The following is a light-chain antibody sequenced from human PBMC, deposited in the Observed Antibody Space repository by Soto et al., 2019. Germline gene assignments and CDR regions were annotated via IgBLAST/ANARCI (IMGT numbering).Light chain of an antibody. J-gene: IGKJ1*01. V-gene: IGKV3-20*01. Sequence: DIVLTQSPGTLSLSPGERATLSCRASQSVSSSYLAWYQQKPGQAPRLLIYGASSRATGIPDRFSGSGSGTDFTLTISRLEPEDFAVYDCQQYGSSRWTCGQGTKVEIK. CDR2: GAS. CDR1: QSVSSSY. CDR3: QQYGSSRWT.